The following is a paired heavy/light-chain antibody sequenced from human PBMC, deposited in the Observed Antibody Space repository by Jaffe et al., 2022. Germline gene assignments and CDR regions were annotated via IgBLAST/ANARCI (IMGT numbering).Light chain of an antibody. J-gene: IGKJ1*01. CDR2: GAS. V-gene: IGKV3-20*01. CDR3: QQYDISPGT. Sequence: EIVLTQSPGTLSLSPGERATLSCRASQSVSSSYLAWYQQKPGQAPRLLIYGASSRATGIPDRFSGSGSGTDFTLTISRLEPEDFAVYYCQQYDISPGTFGQGTKVEIK. CDR1: QSVSSSY.
Heavy chain of an antibody. CDR1: GFTFSTYP. J-gene: IGHJ2*01. CDR2: ISVSGVNT. Sequence: EVLLVESGGGLVQPGGSLRLSCAASGFTFSTYPMHWVRQAPGKGLEHVSGISVSGVNTYYANSVKGRFSISRDNSKNTLDLQMGSLRAEDTAVYYCARGRGSYLAWYFDIWGRGTLVTVSS. V-gene: IGHV3-64*01. CDR3: ARGRGSYLAWYFDI. D-gene: IGHD1-26*01.